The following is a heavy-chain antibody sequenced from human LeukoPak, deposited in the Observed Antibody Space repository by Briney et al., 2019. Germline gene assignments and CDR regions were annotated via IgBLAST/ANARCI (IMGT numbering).Heavy chain of an antibody. J-gene: IGHJ5*02. CDR1: GITFSTHA. V-gene: IGHV3-23*01. CDR3: AKDENHFWSGYYSNYFDP. CDR2: ISGSGGST. D-gene: IGHD3-3*02. Sequence: GGSLRLSYAASGITFSTHAMTWVRQAPGKGLEWVSGISGSGGSTNYADSVKGRFTISRDNSKNTLYLQMNSLRAEDTAVYYCAKDENHFWSGYYSNYFDPWGQGTLVTVSS.